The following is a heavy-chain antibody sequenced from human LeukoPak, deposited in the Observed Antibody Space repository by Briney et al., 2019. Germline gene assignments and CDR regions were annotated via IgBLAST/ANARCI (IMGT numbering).Heavy chain of an antibody. CDR2: IWYDGSNK. CDR3: AREFRVVVPAAIFYYYYYMDV. J-gene: IGHJ6*03. Sequence: GRSLRLSCAASGFTFSSYGMHWVRQAPGKGLEWVAVIWYDGSNKYYADSVKGRFTISRDNSKNTLYLQMNSLRAEDTAVYYCAREFRVVVPAAIFYYYYYMDVWGKGTTVTVPS. CDR1: GFTFSSYG. D-gene: IGHD2-2*02. V-gene: IGHV3-33*01.